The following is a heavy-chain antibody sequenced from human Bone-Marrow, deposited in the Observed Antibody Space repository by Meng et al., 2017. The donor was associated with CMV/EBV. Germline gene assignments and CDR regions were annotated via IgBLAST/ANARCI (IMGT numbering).Heavy chain of an antibody. CDR2: ISSGATNT. CDR1: GFIFSSYE. D-gene: IGHD3-10*01. V-gene: IGHV3-48*03. J-gene: IGHJ4*02. Sequence: GGSLRLSCVASGFIFSSYEMNWVRQAPGKGLEWLAHISSGATNTYHADSVKDRFTISRDNAQNSLYLQMNSLSDEDTAVYYCARDTRWFGLDFWGQGTLVTVSS. CDR3: ARDTRWFGLDF.